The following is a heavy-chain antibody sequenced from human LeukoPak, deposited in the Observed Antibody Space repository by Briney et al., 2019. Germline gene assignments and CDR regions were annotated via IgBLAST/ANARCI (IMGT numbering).Heavy chain of an antibody. V-gene: IGHV3-15*01. CDR3: TKDDPFNKY. CDR2: IKSKNDGETT. Sequence: PGGSLRLSCAASEFTFSIAWMTWVRQAPGKGLEWVGRIKSKNDGETTDYAAPVKGRFSISRDDSRNTLYLQMDSLKIEDTAVYYCTKDDPFNKYWGQGTLVTVSS. CDR1: EFTFSIAW. J-gene: IGHJ4*02. D-gene: IGHD2/OR15-2a*01.